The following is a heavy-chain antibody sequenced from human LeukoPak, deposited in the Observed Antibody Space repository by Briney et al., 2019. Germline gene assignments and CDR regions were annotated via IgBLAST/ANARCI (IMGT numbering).Heavy chain of an antibody. CDR1: GFTFDDYG. CDR2: INWNGGST. D-gene: IGHD4-17*01. Sequence: GGSLRLSCAASGFTFDDYGMSWVRQAPGKGLEWVSGINWNGGSTGYADSVKGRFTISRDNAKNSLYLQMNSLRAEDTAVYYCARDRLYGAAAAGGFDYWGQGTLVTVSS. V-gene: IGHV3-20*04. CDR3: ARDRLYGAAAAGGFDY. J-gene: IGHJ4*02.